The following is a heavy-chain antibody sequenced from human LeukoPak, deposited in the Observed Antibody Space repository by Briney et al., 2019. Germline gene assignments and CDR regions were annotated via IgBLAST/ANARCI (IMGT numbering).Heavy chain of an antibody. CDR2: INHSGST. Sequence: SETLSLTCAVYGGSFSGYYWSWIRQPPGKGLEWIGEINHSGSTNYNPSLKSRVTISVDTSKNQLSLKVNSVTAADTAVYYCASWPFYYGKSGYDYWGQGTLVTVSS. D-gene: IGHD3-22*01. CDR3: ASWPFYYGKSGYDY. V-gene: IGHV4-34*01. CDR1: GGSFSGYY. J-gene: IGHJ4*02.